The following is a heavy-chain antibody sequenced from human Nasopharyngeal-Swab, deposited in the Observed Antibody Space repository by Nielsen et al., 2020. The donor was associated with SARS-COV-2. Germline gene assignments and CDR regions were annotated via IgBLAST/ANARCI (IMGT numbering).Heavy chain of an antibody. D-gene: IGHD3-22*01. CDR1: GDTFSSYA. V-gene: IGHV1-69*06. CDR3: AFVSYDSSGYYYSS. Sequence: SVKVSCKASGDTFSSYAISWVRQAPGQGLEWMGGIIPIFGTANYAQRFQGRVTITADKSTSTAYMELSSLRSEDTAVYYCAFVSYDSSGYYYSSWGQGTLVTVSS. CDR2: IIPIFGTA. J-gene: IGHJ5*02.